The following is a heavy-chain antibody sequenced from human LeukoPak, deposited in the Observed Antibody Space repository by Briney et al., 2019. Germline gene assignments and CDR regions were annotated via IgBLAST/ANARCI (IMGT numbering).Heavy chain of an antibody. Sequence: GGSLRLSCAASGFTFSSYWMSWVRQAPGKGLEWVADIKQDGSEKYYVDSVKGRFTISRDNAKNSLYLQMNSLSAEDTAVYYCARDRDSSSSFDYWGQGTLVTVSS. J-gene: IGHJ4*02. CDR3: ARDRDSSSSFDY. D-gene: IGHD6-6*01. CDR2: IKQDGSEK. V-gene: IGHV3-7*05. CDR1: GFTFSSYW.